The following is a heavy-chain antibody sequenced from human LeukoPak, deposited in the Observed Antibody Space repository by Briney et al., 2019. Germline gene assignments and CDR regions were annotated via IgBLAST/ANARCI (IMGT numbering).Heavy chain of an antibody. J-gene: IGHJ4*02. Sequence: GGSLRLSCAASEFSVGSNYMTWVRQAPGKGLEWVAFIRYDGSDKYYADSVKGRFTISRDNSKNTLYLQMNSLRVEDTAMYYCARRTSSWSELDYWGQGTLVTVSS. CDR1: EFSVGSNY. CDR2: IRYDGSDK. D-gene: IGHD6-13*01. CDR3: ARRTSSWSELDY. V-gene: IGHV3-30*02.